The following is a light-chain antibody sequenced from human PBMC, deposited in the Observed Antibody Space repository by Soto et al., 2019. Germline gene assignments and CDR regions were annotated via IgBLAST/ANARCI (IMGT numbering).Light chain of an antibody. CDR3: QRYYSSPEWT. CDR2: SAS. V-gene: IGKV3-20*01. CDR1: QSVSSSH. J-gene: IGKJ1*01. Sequence: EIVLKQSPGTLSLSLGERATLSCSASQSVSSSHLAWYQKKPGQAPRLLIYSASSSATGIPDRLSGSGSRTDFTLTISRLEAEDFAVYSCQRYYSSPEWTFGQGTKAEIK.